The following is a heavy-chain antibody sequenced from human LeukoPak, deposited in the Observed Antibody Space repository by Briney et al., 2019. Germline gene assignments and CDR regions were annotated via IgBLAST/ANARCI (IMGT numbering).Heavy chain of an antibody. Sequence: VKVSCKASGYTFTSYGISWVRQAPGQGLEWMGWMNPNSGNTGYAQKFQGRVTMTRNTSISTAYMELSSLRSEDTAVYYCARVTRIAGDYWGQGTLVTVSS. D-gene: IGHD6-13*01. J-gene: IGHJ4*02. CDR1: GYTFTSYG. CDR2: MNPNSGNT. CDR3: ARVTRIAGDY. V-gene: IGHV1-8*02.